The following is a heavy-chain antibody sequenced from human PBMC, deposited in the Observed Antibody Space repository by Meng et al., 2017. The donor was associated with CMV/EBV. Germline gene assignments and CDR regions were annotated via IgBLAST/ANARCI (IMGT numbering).Heavy chain of an antibody. J-gene: IGHJ4*02. CDR1: GFTFSNYE. CDR2: ISPTGSTT. D-gene: IGHD4-23*01. CDR3: ARVGRWGGY. V-gene: IGHV3-48*03. Sequence: GESLKLSCTASGFTFSNYEMNWVRQAPGKGLEWVSYISPTGSTTYYADSMKGRFTISRDNAKNSLYLQMNSLREEDTAVYYCARVGRWGGYWGQGTLVTVSS.